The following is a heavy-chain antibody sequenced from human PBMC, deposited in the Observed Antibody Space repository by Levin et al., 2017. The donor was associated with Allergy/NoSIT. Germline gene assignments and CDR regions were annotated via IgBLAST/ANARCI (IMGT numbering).Heavy chain of an antibody. D-gene: IGHD3-10*01. V-gene: IGHV3-72*01. CDR1: GFTFSDHY. CDR3: ARLNLALAGSMDD. Sequence: PGGSLRLSCAASGFTFSDHYVDWVRQAPGKGLEWVGRSRNKAKGYTTDYAASVKGRFTISRADSGYSLYLQMDGLNTEDAAMYYGARLNLALAGSMDDWGQGTLVTVSS. CDR2: SRNKAKGYTT. J-gene: IGHJ4*02.